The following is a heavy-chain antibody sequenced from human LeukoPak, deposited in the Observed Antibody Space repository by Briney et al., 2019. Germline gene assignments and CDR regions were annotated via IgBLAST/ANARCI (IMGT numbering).Heavy chain of an antibody. D-gene: IGHD3-10*01. Sequence: SVKVSCKASGGTFSSYAISWVRQAPGQGLEWMGGIIPIFGTANYAQKFQGRVTITADESTSTAYMELSSLRSEDTAVYYCVRGVYYGSGISEYGMDVWGQGTTVTVSS. CDR1: GGTFSSYA. J-gene: IGHJ6*02. V-gene: IGHV1-69*13. CDR2: IIPIFGTA. CDR3: VRGVYYGSGISEYGMDV.